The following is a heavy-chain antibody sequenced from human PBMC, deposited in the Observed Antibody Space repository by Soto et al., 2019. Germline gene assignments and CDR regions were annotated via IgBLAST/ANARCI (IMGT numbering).Heavy chain of an antibody. Sequence: GESLKISCKGSGYSFTSYWIGWVRQMPGKGLEWMGIIYPGDSDTRYSPSFQGQVTISADKSISTAYLQWSSLKASDTAMYYCARGYDFWSGYHKPYYFDYWGQGTLVTVSS. CDR1: GYSFTSYW. V-gene: IGHV5-51*01. D-gene: IGHD3-3*01. CDR3: ARGYDFWSGYHKPYYFDY. J-gene: IGHJ4*02. CDR2: IYPGDSDT.